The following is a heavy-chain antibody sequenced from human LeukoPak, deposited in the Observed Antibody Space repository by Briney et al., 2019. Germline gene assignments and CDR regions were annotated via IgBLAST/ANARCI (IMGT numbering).Heavy chain of an antibody. J-gene: IGHJ4*02. CDR2: IEPSGSYT. Sequence: GESLKISCKGSGYSFTSYWISWVRQLPGKGVAWLGRIEPSGSYTDYSPSFQGHVTISADKSISTAYLQRSSLKASDTAMYYCARDDCSGASCHFVDSWGQGTLVTVSS. CDR1: GYSFTSYW. V-gene: IGHV5-10-1*01. D-gene: IGHD2-15*01. CDR3: ARDDCSGASCHFVDS.